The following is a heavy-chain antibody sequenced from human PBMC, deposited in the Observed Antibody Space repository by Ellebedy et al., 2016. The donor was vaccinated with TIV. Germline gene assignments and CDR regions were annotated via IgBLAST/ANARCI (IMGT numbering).Heavy chain of an antibody. D-gene: IGHD3-22*01. CDR2: IHYSGNT. J-gene: IGHJ3*02. CDR1: GGSISSYY. CDR3: ARSEYDDSSGLEAFDI. Sequence: MPGGSLRLSCTVSGGSISSYYWSWIRQPPGKGLEWIAYIHYSGNTNYNPSLKSRVTISVDTSNNQFSLKLSSVTAADTAVYYCARSEYDDSSGLEAFDIWGQGTMATVSS. V-gene: IGHV4-59*01.